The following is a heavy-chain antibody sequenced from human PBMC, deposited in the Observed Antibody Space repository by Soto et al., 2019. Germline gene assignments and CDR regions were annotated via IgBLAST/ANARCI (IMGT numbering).Heavy chain of an antibody. J-gene: IGHJ4*02. CDR3: ARSFGYSSSWYPFDY. Sequence: SVEVSCKASGGTFSSYAISWVRQAPGQGLEWMGGIIPIFGTANYAQKFQGRVTITADESTSTAYMELSSLRSEDTAVYYCARSFGYSSSWYPFDYWGQGTLVTVSS. D-gene: IGHD6-13*01. CDR1: GGTFSSYA. V-gene: IGHV1-69*13. CDR2: IIPIFGTA.